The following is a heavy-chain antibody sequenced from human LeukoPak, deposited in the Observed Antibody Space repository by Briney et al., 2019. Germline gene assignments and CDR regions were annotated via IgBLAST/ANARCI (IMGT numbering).Heavy chain of an antibody. J-gene: IGHJ4*02. D-gene: IGHD5-24*01. CDR2: INPNGGST. Sequence: ASVKVSCKTSGYTFTNYYIHWVRQAPGQGLEWMGIINPNGGSTSHAQKFEGRLAMTRDMSTSTVYMELSSLRSEDTAVYYCARDSHYQDGYNYPLDDWGQGTLVTVSS. V-gene: IGHV1-46*01. CDR1: GYTFTNYY. CDR3: ARDSHYQDGYNYPLDD.